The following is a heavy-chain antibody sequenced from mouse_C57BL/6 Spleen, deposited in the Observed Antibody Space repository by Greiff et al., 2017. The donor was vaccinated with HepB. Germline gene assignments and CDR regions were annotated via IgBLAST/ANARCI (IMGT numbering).Heavy chain of an antibody. D-gene: IGHD1-1*01. J-gene: IGHJ4*01. V-gene: IGHV1-62-2*01. CDR3: ARHEHYYGSSYIYAMDY. CDR1: GYTFTEYT. Sequence: VQLQQSGAELVKPGASVKLSCKASGYTFTEYTIHWVKQRSGQGLEWIGWFYPGSGSIKYNEKFKDKATLTADKSSSTVYMELSRLTSEDSAVYFWARHEHYYGSSYIYAMDYWGQGTSVTVSS. CDR2: FYPGSGSI.